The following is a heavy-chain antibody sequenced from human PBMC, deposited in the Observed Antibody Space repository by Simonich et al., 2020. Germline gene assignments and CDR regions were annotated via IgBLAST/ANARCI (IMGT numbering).Heavy chain of an antibody. CDR3: ARVRFEAFDI. CDR1: GYTFTGYY. CDR2: INPISGGT. Sequence: VQLVQSGAEVKKPGASVKVSCKDSGYTFTGYYMTWLRQAPGQVLELMGWINPISGGTNYAQKFQGRVTMTRDTSISTAYMELSRLRSDDTAVYYCARVRFEAFDIWGQGTMVTVSS. J-gene: IGHJ3*02. V-gene: IGHV1-2*02.